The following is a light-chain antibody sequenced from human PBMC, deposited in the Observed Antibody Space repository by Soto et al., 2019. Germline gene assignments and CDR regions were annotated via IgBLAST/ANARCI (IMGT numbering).Light chain of an antibody. CDR1: QSVSRN. CDR3: QQYVQWPLIT. Sequence: EIVMTQSPATLSVSPGERATLYCRASQSVSRNLLAWYQQKPGQAPRLLIHGVSTRATGIPARFSGSGSGTEFTLTISSLQSEDFAIYYCQQYVQWPLITFGQGTRLEIK. V-gene: IGKV3-15*01. J-gene: IGKJ5*01. CDR2: GVS.